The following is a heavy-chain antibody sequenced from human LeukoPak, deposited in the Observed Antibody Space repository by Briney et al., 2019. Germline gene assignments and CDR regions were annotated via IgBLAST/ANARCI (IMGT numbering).Heavy chain of an antibody. Sequence: GGSLKLSCAASGFTFSGSAMHWVRQASGKGLEWVGRIRSKANSYATAYAASVKGRFTISRDDSKNTAYLQMNSLKTEDTAVYYCNRLAGIAASWGQGTLVTVSS. V-gene: IGHV3-73*01. J-gene: IGHJ5*02. D-gene: IGHD6-13*01. CDR1: GFTFSGSA. CDR2: IRSKANSYAT. CDR3: NRLAGIAAS.